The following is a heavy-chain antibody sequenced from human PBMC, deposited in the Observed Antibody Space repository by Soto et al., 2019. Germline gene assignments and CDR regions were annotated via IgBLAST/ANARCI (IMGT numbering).Heavy chain of an antibody. CDR3: ARCPDYPIYYYREED. D-gene: IGHD4-17*01. CDR2: MNPNSGNT. J-gene: IGHJ6*04. CDR1: GYTFTSYD. V-gene: IGHV1-8*01. Sequence: ASVKVSCKASGYTFTSYDINWVRQATGQGLEWMGWMNPNSGNTGYAQKFQGRVTMTRNTSISTAYMELSSLRSEDTAVYYCARCPDYPIYYYREEDWVKGTTATVPS.